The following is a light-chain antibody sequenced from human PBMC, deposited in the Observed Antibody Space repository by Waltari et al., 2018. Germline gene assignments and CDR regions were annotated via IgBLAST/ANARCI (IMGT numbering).Light chain of an antibody. CDR3: QSYDDNSPDWV. J-gene: IGLJ3*02. Sequence: NLKLTLPCSVSESPGKTVIISCTGSSGNIAGNYVQWYRQRPGSAPTSVIYESNQRPSGVPNRFSGSIDSASNSASLTISGLKTEDGADYYCQSYDDNSPDWVFGGGTKLTVL. CDR1: SGNIAGNY. CDR2: ESN. V-gene: IGLV6-57*02.